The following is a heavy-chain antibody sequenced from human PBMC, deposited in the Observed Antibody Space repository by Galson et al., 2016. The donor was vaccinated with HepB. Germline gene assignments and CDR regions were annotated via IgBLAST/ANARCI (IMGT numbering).Heavy chain of an antibody. J-gene: IGHJ6*02. Sequence: SLRLSCAASGFAFSKYPTHWVRQPPGKGLQYVSLITNEGHNTYYADSVKGRFTISRDNSKNILLLHMPGLRVEDTAVYYCVTPTPVYFGDAGHYNFGMDVWGRGTAVTVSS. CDR3: VTPTPVYFGDAGHYNFGMDV. V-gene: IGHV3-64*04. D-gene: IGHD3-9*01. CDR1: GFAFSKYP. CDR2: ITNEGHNT.